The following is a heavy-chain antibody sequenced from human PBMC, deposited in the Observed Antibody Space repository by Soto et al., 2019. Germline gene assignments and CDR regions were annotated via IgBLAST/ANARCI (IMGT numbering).Heavy chain of an antibody. CDR2: INHSGST. CDR1: GGSFSGYY. D-gene: IGHD3-16*01. CDR3: ARLRGSLHYAPPYYYYGMDV. Sequence: SETLSLTCAVYGGSFSGYYLSWIRQPPGKGLEWIGEINHSGSTNYNPSLKSRVTISVDTSKNQFSLKLSSVTAADTAVYYCARLRGSLHYAPPYYYYGMDVWGQGTTVTVSS. V-gene: IGHV4-34*01. J-gene: IGHJ6*02.